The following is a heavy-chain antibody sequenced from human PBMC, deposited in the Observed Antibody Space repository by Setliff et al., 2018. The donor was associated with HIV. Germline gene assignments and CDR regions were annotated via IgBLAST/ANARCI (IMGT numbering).Heavy chain of an antibody. CDR3: ATSGPAYYDILTGYLRNWFDP. Sequence: PSETLSLTCTVSGYSISSGYYWGWIRQPPGKGLEWIGSIYHSGSTYYNPSLKSRVTISVDTSKNQFSLKLSSVTAADTAVYYCATSGPAYYDILTGYLRNWFDPWGQGTLVTVS. CDR2: IYHSGST. V-gene: IGHV4-38-2*02. D-gene: IGHD3-9*01. J-gene: IGHJ5*02. CDR1: GYSISSGYY.